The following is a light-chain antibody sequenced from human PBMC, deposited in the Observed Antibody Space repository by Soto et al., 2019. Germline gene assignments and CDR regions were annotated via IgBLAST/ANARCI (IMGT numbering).Light chain of an antibody. CDR1: QSMNRW. CDR3: QQYSTYPYI. J-gene: IGKJ2*01. Sequence: DIQMTQSPSTLSASVGDRVTITCRASQSMNRWLAWYQQKPGKAPKLLIYKASSLESGVPSRFSGGGIGTEFSLSISSLQPDDFATYYCQQYSTYPYIFGQGTKVEIK. CDR2: KAS. V-gene: IGKV1-5*03.